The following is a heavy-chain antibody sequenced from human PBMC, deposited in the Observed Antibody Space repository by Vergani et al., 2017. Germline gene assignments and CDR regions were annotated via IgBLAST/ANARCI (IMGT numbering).Heavy chain of an antibody. Sequence: QLQLQESGPGLVKPSETLSLTCTVSGGSISSSSYYWGWIRQPPGKGLEWIGSIYYSGSTYYNPSLKSRVTISVDTSKNQFSLKLSSVTAADTAVYYCARDPPGYGDYTHXFDPWGQGTLVTVSS. CDR2: IYYSGST. V-gene: IGHV4-39*07. CDR3: ARDPPGYGDYTHXFDP. J-gene: IGHJ5*02. CDR1: GGSISSSSYY. D-gene: IGHD4-17*01.